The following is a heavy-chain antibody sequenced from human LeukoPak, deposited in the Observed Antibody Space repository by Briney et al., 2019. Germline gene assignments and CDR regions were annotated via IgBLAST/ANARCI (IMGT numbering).Heavy chain of an antibody. Sequence: ASVKVSFKASGYTFTSYGISWVRQAPGQGLEWKGWISAYNGNTNYAQKLQGRVTMTTDTSTSKAYMELRSLRSDDTAVYYCARDSLSAAPYYFDYWGQGTLVTVSS. V-gene: IGHV1-18*01. D-gene: IGHD6-6*01. CDR1: GYTFTSYG. CDR2: ISAYNGNT. J-gene: IGHJ4*02. CDR3: ARDSLSAAPYYFDY.